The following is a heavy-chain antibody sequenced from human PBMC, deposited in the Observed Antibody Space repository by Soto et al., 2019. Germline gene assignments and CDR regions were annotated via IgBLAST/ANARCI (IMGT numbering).Heavy chain of an antibody. Sequence: SETLSLTCTVSDDSINDNYWAWIRQSPGKGLEWIVFFSYGGSTNYNPSLKSRVSISVDTPKKHFSLDLTSVTAADTAVYYCARVGARYCSGTSCPMAYWGQGTLVTSPQ. D-gene: IGHD2-15*01. J-gene: IGHJ4*02. V-gene: IGHV4-59*01. CDR1: DDSINDNY. CDR3: ARVGARYCSGTSCPMAY. CDR2: FSYGGST.